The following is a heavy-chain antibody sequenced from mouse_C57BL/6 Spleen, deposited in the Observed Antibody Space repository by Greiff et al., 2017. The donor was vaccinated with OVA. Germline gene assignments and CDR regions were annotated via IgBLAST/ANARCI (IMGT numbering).Heavy chain of an antibody. CDR2: SRNKANDYTT. V-gene: IGHV7-1*01. J-gene: IGHJ1*03. CDR1: GFTFSDFY. Sequence: EVNLVESGGGLVQSGRSLRLSCATSGFTFSDFYMEWVRQAPGKGLEWIAASRNKANDYTTEYSASVKGRFIVSRDTSQSILYLQMNALRAEDTAIYYCARDASSLYWYFDVWGTGTTVTVSS. CDR3: ARDASSLYWYFDV.